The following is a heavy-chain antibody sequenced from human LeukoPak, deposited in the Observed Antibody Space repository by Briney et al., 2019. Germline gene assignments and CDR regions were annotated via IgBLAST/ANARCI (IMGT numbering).Heavy chain of an antibody. D-gene: IGHD2-21*01. Sequence: SETLSLTCTVSGGSISSGGYYWSWIRQHPGKGLEWIGYIYYSGSTYYNPSLKSRVTISVDTSKNQFSLKLSSVTAADTAVYYCARGIATWDMISSIDFDYWGQGTLVTVSS. CDR3: ARGIATWDMISSIDFDY. V-gene: IGHV4-31*03. J-gene: IGHJ4*02. CDR2: IYYSGST. CDR1: GGSISSGGYY.